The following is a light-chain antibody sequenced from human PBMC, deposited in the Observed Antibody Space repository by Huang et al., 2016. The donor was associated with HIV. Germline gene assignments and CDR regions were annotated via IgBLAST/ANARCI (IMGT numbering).Light chain of an antibody. CDR3: QQYHEWPRT. V-gene: IGKV3-15*01. CDR2: ETF. Sequence: ERVLTQSPGTLSVSPGERATLSCRTSQGIGNSLAWYQLKPGQAPRLLIYETFIRASGVPARFSGGGSEIDFTLTISGLQSEDSAVYYCQQYHEWPRTFGQGTKVEIK. CDR1: QGIGNS. J-gene: IGKJ2*01.